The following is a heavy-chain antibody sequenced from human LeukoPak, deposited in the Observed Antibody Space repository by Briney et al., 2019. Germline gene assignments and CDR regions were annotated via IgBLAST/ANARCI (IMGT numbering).Heavy chain of an antibody. CDR1: GFTFSNYA. Sequence: GGSLRLSCAASGFTFSNYAMHWVRQAPGQGLEWMGWINPSSGGTHYAQRFQDRVTMTRDTSTNTAYMDLSTLTSDDTAVYYCAREGIAEPDTNWFDPWGQGTLVTVSS. CDR2: INPSSGGT. CDR3: AREGIAEPDTNWFDP. J-gene: IGHJ5*02. D-gene: IGHD6-13*01. V-gene: IGHV1-2*02.